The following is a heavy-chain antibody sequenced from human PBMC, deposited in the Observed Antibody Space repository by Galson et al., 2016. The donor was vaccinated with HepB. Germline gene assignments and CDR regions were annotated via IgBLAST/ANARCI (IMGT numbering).Heavy chain of an antibody. V-gene: IGHV3-15*01. CDR3: YGHLDY. CDR1: GFTFSKAW. CDR2: IRPQRDRKTP. D-gene: IGHD4-17*01. J-gene: IGHJ4*02. Sequence: SLRLSCAASGFTFSKAWFTWVRQAPGKGLEWVGRIRPQRDRKTPVYAAPVEGRFTISRDDSKNTQYLQMNSLTTDDTALYYFYGHLDYWGRGTLVTVSS.